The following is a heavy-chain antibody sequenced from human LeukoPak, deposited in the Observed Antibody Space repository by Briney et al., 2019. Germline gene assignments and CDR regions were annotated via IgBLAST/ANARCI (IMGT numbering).Heavy chain of an antibody. CDR1: GFTFSSYA. D-gene: IGHD3-22*01. CDR2: ISGSGGST. J-gene: IGHJ4*02. CDR3: AKAKLHYDTTGSDD. V-gene: IGHV3-23*01. Sequence: QPGGSLRLSCAASGFTFSSYAMSWVRQAPGKGLEWVSAISGSGGSTYYADSVKGRFTISRDNSKNTLYLQMNSLRAEDTAVYYCAKAKLHYDTTGSDDWGQGTLVTVSS.